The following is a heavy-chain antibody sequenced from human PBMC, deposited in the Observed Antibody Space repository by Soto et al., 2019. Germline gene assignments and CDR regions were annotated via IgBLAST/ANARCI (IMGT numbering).Heavy chain of an antibody. Sequence: GESLKISCKGSGYSFTTYWIGWVRQMPGKGLGWMGIIYAGDSDTRYSPSFQGQVTISADKSISTAYLQWSSLKASDTAMYYCAARGDSSGYSSLSNYWGQGTLVTVSS. CDR2: IYAGDSDT. V-gene: IGHV5-51*01. J-gene: IGHJ4*02. D-gene: IGHD3-22*01. CDR1: GYSFTTYW. CDR3: AARGDSSGYSSLSNY.